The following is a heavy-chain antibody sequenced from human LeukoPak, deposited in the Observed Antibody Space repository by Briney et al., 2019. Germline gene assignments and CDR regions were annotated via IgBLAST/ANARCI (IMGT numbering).Heavy chain of an antibody. D-gene: IGHD3-10*01. V-gene: IGHV3-30*03. CDR2: ISYDGSNK. CDR1: GFTFSSYG. J-gene: IGHJ6*02. Sequence: GGSLRLSCAASGFTFSSYGMHWVRQAPGKGLEWVAVISYDGSNKYYADSVKGRFTISRDNSKNTLYLQMNSLRAEDTAVYYCATASVVRGVISYYYGIDVWGQGTTVTVSS. CDR3: ATASVVRGVISYYYGIDV.